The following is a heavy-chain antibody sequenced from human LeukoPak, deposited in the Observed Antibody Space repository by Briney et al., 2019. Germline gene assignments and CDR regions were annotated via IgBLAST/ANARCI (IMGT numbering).Heavy chain of an antibody. CDR2: ISYSGDST. CDR3: ARMSTGYYDDY. CDR1: GFTFNNYV. Sequence: PGGSLRLSCVVSGFTFNNYVMTWVRQAPGKGLEWVSSISYSGDSTYSADSVKGRFTISRDNSKNTLYLQMNSLRAEDTALYYCARMSTGYYDDYWGQGTLVAVSS. V-gene: IGHV3-23*01. D-gene: IGHD3-22*01. J-gene: IGHJ4*02.